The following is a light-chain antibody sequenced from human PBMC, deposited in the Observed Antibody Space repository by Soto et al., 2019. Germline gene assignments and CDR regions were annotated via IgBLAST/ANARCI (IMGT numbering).Light chain of an antibody. J-gene: IGKJ1*01. CDR1: QSVGSY. V-gene: IGKV3-20*01. CDR2: GAS. CDR3: QQYGNSRT. Sequence: EIVMTQSPATLSVSPGEGVTLSCRASQSVGSYLAWYQQKPGQAPRLLIHGASSRATGIPDRFSGSGSGTDFTLTISRLEPEDFAVYYCQQYGNSRTFGQGTKVDIK.